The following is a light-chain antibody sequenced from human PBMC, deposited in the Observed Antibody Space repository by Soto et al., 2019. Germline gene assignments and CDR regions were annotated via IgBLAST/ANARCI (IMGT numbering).Light chain of an antibody. CDR2: SAS. CDR3: QQADSFPLT. V-gene: IGKV2D-30*01. J-gene: IGKJ5*01. CDR1: QSLEDSDGNTF. Sequence: DVVLTQTPLSLPVTLGQPASISCRSSQSLEDSDGNTFLTWFQQRPGQSPRRLIYSASTLQSGVPSRFSGTGSGTDFTLTISSLQPEDFATYYCQQADSFPLTFGQGTRLE.